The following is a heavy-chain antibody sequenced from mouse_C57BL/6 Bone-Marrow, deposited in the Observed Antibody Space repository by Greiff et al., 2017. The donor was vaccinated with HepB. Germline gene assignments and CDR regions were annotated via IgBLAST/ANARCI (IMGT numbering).Heavy chain of an antibody. J-gene: IGHJ4*01. V-gene: IGHV1-50*01. CDR2: IDPSDSYT. D-gene: IGHD1-1*01. Sequence: QVQLQQPGAELVKPGASVKLSCKASGYTFTSYWMQWVKQRPGQGLEWIGEIDPSDSYTNYNQKFKGKATLTVDTSSSTAYMQRSSLTSEDSAVYYCARERNYGLYAMDYWGQGTSVTVSS. CDR3: ARERNYGLYAMDY. CDR1: GYTFTSYW.